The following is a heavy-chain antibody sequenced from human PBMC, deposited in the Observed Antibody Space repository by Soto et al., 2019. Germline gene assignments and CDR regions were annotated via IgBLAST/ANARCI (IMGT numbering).Heavy chain of an antibody. CDR3: ARPQWLHYGMDV. J-gene: IGHJ6*02. Sequence: LRLSCAASGFTVSSNYMSWVRQAPGKGLEWVSVIYSGGSTYYADSVKGRFTISRDNSKNTLYLQMNSLRAEDTAVYYCARPQWLHYGMDVWGQGTVVTVSS. CDR1: GFTVSSNY. CDR2: IYSGGST. D-gene: IGHD6-19*01. V-gene: IGHV3-53*01.